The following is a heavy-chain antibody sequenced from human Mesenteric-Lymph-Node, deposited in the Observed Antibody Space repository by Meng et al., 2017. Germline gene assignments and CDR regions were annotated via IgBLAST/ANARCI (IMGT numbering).Heavy chain of an antibody. J-gene: IGHJ4*02. CDR3: ARADDYGAFFDY. CDR1: GGSISSGSYY. V-gene: IGHV4-31*01. CDR2: IYYSGST. D-gene: IGHD4-17*01. Sequence: QVQLEESGPGLVKPSQTLSLACPVSGGSISSGSYYWSWIRQHPGKGLEWIGYIYYSGSTYYNPSLKSLVTISVDTSKNQFSLKLSSVTAADTAVYYCARADDYGAFFDYWGQGTLVTVSS.